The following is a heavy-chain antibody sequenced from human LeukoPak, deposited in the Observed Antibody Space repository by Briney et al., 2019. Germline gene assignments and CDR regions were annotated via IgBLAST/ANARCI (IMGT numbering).Heavy chain of an antibody. V-gene: IGHV4-34*01. D-gene: IGHD3-22*01. CDR1: GGSFSGYY. Sequence: SETLSLTRAVYGGSFSGYYWSWIRQPPGKGLEWIGEINHSGSTNYNPSLKSRVTISVDTSKNQFSLKLSSVTAADTAVYYCARGEFTYYYDSSGPAGYWGQGTLVTVSS. CDR2: INHSGST. CDR3: ARGEFTYYYDSSGPAGY. J-gene: IGHJ4*02.